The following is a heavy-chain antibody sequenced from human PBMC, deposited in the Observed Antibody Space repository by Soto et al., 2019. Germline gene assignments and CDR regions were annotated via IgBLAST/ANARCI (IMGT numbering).Heavy chain of an antibody. CDR2: MHHGGRT. CDR3: XXXXXYSQDTWAFDV. Sequence: QVQLQESGPGLLKPSETLSLTCAVSGASVASDEWWSWVRQSPGKGLEWIVEMHHGGRTHYSPSLXXXXXXXXXXXXXXXXXXXXXXXXXXXXXXYXXXXXXYSQDTWAFDVWGQGTVVTVSP. V-gene: IGHV4-4*02. D-gene: IGHD2-21*01. CDR1: GASVASDEW. J-gene: IGHJ3*01.